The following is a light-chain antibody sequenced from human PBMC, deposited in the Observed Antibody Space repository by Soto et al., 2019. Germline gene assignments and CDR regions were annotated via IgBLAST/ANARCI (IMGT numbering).Light chain of an antibody. CDR2: DAS. CDR1: QSVSSY. CDR3: QHYGSSPPNT. V-gene: IGKV3-11*01. J-gene: IGKJ5*01. Sequence: EIVLTQSPATLSLSPGERATLSCRASQSVSSYLAWYQQKPGQAPRLLIYDASNRATGIPARFSGSGSGTDFTLTISSLEPEDFAVYYCQHYGSSPPNTFGQGTRLEIK.